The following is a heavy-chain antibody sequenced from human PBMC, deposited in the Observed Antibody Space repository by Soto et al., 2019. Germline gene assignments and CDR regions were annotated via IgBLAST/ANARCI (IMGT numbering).Heavy chain of an antibody. V-gene: IGHV1-18*01. D-gene: IGHD2-15*01. CDR2: ISAYNGNT. Sequence: QVQLVQSGAEVKKPGASVKVSCKASGYTFTSYGISWVRQAPGQGLEWMGWISAYNGNTNYAQKLQGRVTMTTNTSTSTAYMELRSLSYDDTAVYYCAIDQGDSVVAVAAEPFDYWGQGTLVTVSS. CDR3: AIDQGDSVVAVAAEPFDY. J-gene: IGHJ4*02. CDR1: GYTFTSYG.